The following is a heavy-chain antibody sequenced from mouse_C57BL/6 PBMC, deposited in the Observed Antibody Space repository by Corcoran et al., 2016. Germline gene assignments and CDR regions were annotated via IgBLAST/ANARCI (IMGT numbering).Heavy chain of an antibody. Sequence: EVQLQQSGAELVRPGASVKLSCTASGFNIKDYYMHWVKQRPEQGLEWIGRIDPEDGDTEYAPKFQGKATMTADTSSNTAYLQLSSLTSEDTAVYYCTYYYGSSPSWFAYWGQGTLVTVSA. CDR2: IDPEDGDT. V-gene: IGHV14-1*01. J-gene: IGHJ3*01. D-gene: IGHD1-1*01. CDR1: GFNIKDYY. CDR3: TYYYGSSPSWFAY.